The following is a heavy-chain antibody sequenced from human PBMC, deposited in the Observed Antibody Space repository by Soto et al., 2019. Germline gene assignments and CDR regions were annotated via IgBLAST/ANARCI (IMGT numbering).Heavy chain of an antibody. J-gene: IGHJ6*02. D-gene: IGHD6-13*01. Sequence: SETLSLTCTVSGGSISSGDYYWSWIRQPPGKGLEWIGYIYYSGSTYYNPSLKSRVTISVDTSKNQFSLKLSSVTAADTAVYYCARGAAAENYYSMDVWGQGTTVTVSS. CDR1: GGSISSGDYY. CDR3: ARGAAAENYYSMDV. V-gene: IGHV4-30-4*01. CDR2: IYYSGST.